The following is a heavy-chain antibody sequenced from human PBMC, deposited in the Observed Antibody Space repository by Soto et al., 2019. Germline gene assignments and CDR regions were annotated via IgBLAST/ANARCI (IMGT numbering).Heavy chain of an antibody. CDR2: INAGNGNT. CDR1: GYTFTSYA. J-gene: IGHJ6*02. CDR3: AGPSVPYYGMDV. D-gene: IGHD2-2*01. V-gene: IGHV1-3*01. Sequence: QVQLVQSGAEVKKPGASVKVSCKASGYTFTSYAMHWVRQAPGQRLEWMGWINAGNGNTKYSQKFRGRVTITRDTSASTAYMELSSLRSEDTAVYYCAGPSVPYYGMDVWGQGTTVTVSS.